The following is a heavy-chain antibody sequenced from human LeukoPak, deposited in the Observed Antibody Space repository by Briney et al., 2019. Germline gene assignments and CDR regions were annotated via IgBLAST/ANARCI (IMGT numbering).Heavy chain of an antibody. CDR3: ARDPDVVVPAAMTSYYFDY. CDR2: INPSGGST. J-gene: IGHJ4*02. D-gene: IGHD2-2*01. CDR1: GYTFTSYY. Sequence: ASVKVSCKASGYTFTSYYMHWVRQAPGQGLEWMGIINPSGGSTSYAQKFQGRVTMTRDTSTSTVYMELSSLRSEDTAVYYCARDPDVVVPAAMTSYYFDYWGQGTLVTVSS. V-gene: IGHV1-46*01.